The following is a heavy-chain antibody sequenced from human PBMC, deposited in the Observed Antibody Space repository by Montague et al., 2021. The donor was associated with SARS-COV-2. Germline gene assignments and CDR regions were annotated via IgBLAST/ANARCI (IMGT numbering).Heavy chain of an antibody. CDR3: AGSPPGIAAAGTVAAFDT. CDR2: IYYSGST. J-gene: IGHJ3*02. CDR1: GGSISSSSYY. D-gene: IGHD6-13*01. Sequence: SETLSLTCTVSGGSISSSSYYWGWIRQPPGKGLEWIGSIYYSGSTYYXPSLKSRVTISVDTSKNQFSLKLSSVTAADTAVYYCAGSPPGIAAAGTVAAFDTWGQGTMVTVSS. V-gene: IGHV4-39*01.